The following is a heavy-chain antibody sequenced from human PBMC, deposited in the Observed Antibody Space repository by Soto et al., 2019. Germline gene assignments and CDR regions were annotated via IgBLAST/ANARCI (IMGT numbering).Heavy chain of an antibody. CDR1: GFTFSSYA. Sequence: EMQLLESGGDLVQPGGSLRLSCAASGFTFSSYAMTWVRQAPGKGLEYISAISGRGVTTYYADSMQGRFTVSRNTSKYTVYLQMTGLRAGNTALHYCARDREDVGMVYSFELWGQGTIVTVSS. CDR2: ISGRGVTT. D-gene: IGHD3-3*01. J-gene: IGHJ3*01. CDR3: ARDREDVGMVYSFEL. V-gene: IGHV3-23*01.